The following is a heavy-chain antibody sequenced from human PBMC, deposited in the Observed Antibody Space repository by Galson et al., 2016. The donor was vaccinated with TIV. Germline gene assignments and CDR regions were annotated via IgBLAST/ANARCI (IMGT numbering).Heavy chain of an antibody. CDR1: GFTFNNYA. CDR3: AKSGDSRSIDS. CDR2: ISGTGEIT. V-gene: IGHV3-23*01. J-gene: IGHJ4*02. D-gene: IGHD3-22*01. Sequence: SLRLSCAASGFTFNNYAMTWVRQAPGKGLEWVSTISGTGEITVYADSVRGHFIISRDNSKNTLYLQMNSLGAEDTALYYCAKSGDSRSIDSWGQGTLVIVSS.